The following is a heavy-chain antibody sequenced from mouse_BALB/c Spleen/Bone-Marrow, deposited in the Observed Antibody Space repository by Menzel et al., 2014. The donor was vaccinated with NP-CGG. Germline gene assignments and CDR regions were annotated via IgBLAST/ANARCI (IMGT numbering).Heavy chain of an antibody. CDR1: GFNIKDTY. CDR3: ATTDSSGVFAY. CDR2: IDPANGNT. Sequence: DVKLQASGAELVKPGASVKLSCTASGFNIKDTYMHWVKQRPEQGLEWIGRIDPANGNTKYDPKFQGKATITADTSSNTSSLQLSSLTSEDTAVYYCATTDSSGVFAYWGQGTLVTVSA. V-gene: IGHV14-3*02. J-gene: IGHJ3*01. D-gene: IGHD3-2*01.